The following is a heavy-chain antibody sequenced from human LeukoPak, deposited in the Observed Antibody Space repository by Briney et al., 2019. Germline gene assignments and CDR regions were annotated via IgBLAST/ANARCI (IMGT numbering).Heavy chain of an antibody. Sequence: GGSLRLSCAASGFTFSSYWMSWVRQAPGKGLEWVANIKQDGSEKYYVDSVKGRFTISRDNAKNSLYLQMNSLRAEDTAVYYCARPGMTTVVTVHGYFDYWGQGTLVTVSS. V-gene: IGHV3-7*01. CDR1: GFTFSSYW. D-gene: IGHD4-23*01. J-gene: IGHJ4*02. CDR2: IKQDGSEK. CDR3: ARPGMTTVVTVHGYFDY.